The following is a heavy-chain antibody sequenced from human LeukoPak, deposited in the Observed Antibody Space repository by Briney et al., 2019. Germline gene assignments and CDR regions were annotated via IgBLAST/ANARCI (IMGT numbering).Heavy chain of an antibody. CDR3: AREGGSKNWFDP. J-gene: IGHJ5*02. V-gene: IGHV3-48*03. CDR2: VTSSGGTT. D-gene: IGHD1-26*01. CDR1: GFTFNNYE. Sequence: PGGSLRLSCAASGFTFNNYEMNWVRQAQGKGLEWISYVTSSGGTTYYADSVKGRFTISRDNAKNSLYLQMNSLRAEDTAVYYCAREGGSKNWFDPWGQGTLVTVSS.